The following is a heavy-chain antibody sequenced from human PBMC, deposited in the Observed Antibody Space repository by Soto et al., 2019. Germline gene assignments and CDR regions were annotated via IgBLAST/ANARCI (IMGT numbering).Heavy chain of an antibody. V-gene: IGHV2-26*01. Sequence: QVTVKESGPVLVKPTETLTLTCTVSGFSLSNAGLGVSWIRQPPGKALEWLAHIFSNDEKSYSTSLKSRLTISKDTSKNPGVITMTNMDPVDTATYYCASPSSTSWYWFDPWGQGTLVTVSS. J-gene: IGHJ5*02. CDR3: ASPSSTSWYWFDP. D-gene: IGHD6-13*01. CDR2: IFSNDEK. CDR1: GFSLSNAGLG.